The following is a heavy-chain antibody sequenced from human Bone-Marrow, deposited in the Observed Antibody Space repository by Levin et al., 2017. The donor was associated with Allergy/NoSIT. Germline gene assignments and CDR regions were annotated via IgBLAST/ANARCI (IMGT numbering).Heavy chain of an antibody. CDR1: RFTFSNYW. D-gene: IGHD2-2*01. Sequence: GESLKISCAASRFTFSNYWMFWVRQGPGEGLVWVSEINGDGSTTKYADSVRGRFTVSRDNAKNTLYLQMSSLRAEDTAVYYCVTGGVPYAADYWGQGTLVTVSS. J-gene: IGHJ4*02. CDR2: INGDGSTT. CDR3: VTGGVPYAADY. V-gene: IGHV3-74*03.